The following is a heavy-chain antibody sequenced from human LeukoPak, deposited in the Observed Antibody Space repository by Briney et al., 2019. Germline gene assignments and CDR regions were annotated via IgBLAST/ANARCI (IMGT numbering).Heavy chain of an antibody. CDR1: GYSISSGYY. D-gene: IGHD4-11*01. V-gene: IGHV4-38-2*01. J-gene: IGHJ4*02. CDR3: ARRYYSNSFDY. Sequence: SETLSLTCAVSGYSISSGYYWGWSRQHPGKGVGWIGSIYHSGSTYYNPSLKSRVTISVDTSKNQFSLKLSSVTAADTAVYYCARRYYSNSFDYWGQGTLVTVSS. CDR2: IYHSGST.